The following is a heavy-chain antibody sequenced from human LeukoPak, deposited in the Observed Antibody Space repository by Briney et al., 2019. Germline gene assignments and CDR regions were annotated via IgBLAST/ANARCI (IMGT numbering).Heavy chain of an antibody. CDR1: GGSISSYY. V-gene: IGHV4-59*08. CDR3: ARHGYCSGGSCYSPVEYYYYGLDV. CDR2: IYYSGST. Sequence: SETLSLTCSVSGGSISSYYWSWIRQPPGKGLEWIGYIYYSGSTNYNPSLKSRVTISVDTSKNQFSLKLSSVTAADTAVYYCARHGYCSGGSCYSPVEYYYYGLDVWGQGTTVTVSS. J-gene: IGHJ6*02. D-gene: IGHD2-15*01.